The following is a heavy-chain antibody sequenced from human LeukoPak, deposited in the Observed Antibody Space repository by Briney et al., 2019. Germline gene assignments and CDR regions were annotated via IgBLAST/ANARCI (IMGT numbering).Heavy chain of an antibody. Sequence: GSLRLSCAASGFTLSNYDMHWVRQVTGKGLEWVSGIDNAGDTYYSDSVRGRFTISRENAKNSLYLQVNSLRAEDTAVYYCATSWGPDTSAFRWGRDGMDVWGQGTTVIVS. D-gene: IGHD3-16*01. CDR2: IDNAGDT. CDR3: ATSWGPDTSAFRWGRDGMDV. CDR1: GFTLSNYD. V-gene: IGHV3-13*01. J-gene: IGHJ6*02.